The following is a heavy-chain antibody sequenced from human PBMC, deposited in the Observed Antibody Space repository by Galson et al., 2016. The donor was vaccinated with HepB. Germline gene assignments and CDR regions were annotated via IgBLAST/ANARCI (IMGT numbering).Heavy chain of an antibody. Sequence: SLRLSCAASGFIFSSYGMHWVRQAPGKGLEWVAVIWHDGTIKYYTDSVKGRFTISSDSSNNTLYLQMNSLRAEDTAVYYCARDSMATITGLDGFDIWGRGTMVTVSP. J-gene: IGHJ3*02. V-gene: IGHV3-33*01. CDR2: IWHDGTIK. D-gene: IGHD5-24*01. CDR3: ARDSMATITGLDGFDI. CDR1: GFIFSSYG.